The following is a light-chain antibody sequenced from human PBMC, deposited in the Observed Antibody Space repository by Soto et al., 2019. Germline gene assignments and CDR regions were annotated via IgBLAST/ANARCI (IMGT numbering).Light chain of an antibody. Sequence: DIHLTQSPSFLSASVGDRVTITCRASQVIDNYLAWYQQKPGKAPKLLIYAASTLQSGVPSRFSGSGSGTEFTLPIRSLQPEDFATYSCQQLYSYPLTFGGGTKVEI. V-gene: IGKV1-9*01. CDR3: QQLYSYPLT. CDR2: AAS. J-gene: IGKJ4*01. CDR1: QVIDNY.